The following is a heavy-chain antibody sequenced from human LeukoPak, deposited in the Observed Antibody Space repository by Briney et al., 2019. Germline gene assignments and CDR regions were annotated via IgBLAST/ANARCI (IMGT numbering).Heavy chain of an antibody. CDR2: IYYSGST. J-gene: IGHJ4*02. D-gene: IGHD5-18*01. CDR3: ARDLRSYGFDY. CDR1: GGSISSYY. Sequence: SETLSLTCTVSGGSISSYYWSWIRQPPGKGLEWIGYIYYSGSTNYDPSLKSRVTISVDTSKNQFSLKLSSVTAADTAVYYCARDLRSYGFDYWGQGTLVTVSS. V-gene: IGHV4-59*01.